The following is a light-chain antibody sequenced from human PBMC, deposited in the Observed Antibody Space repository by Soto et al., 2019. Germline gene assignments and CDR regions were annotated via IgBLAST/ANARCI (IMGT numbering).Light chain of an antibody. CDR2: GAS. Sequence: EIVMTQSPATLSVSPGERATLSCRASQTVASNLAWYQQKPGQAPRLLIHGASSRATGVPARFSGSGSGTEFTLTIRSLQSEDFAVYYCQQYHNWTPQYTFGQGTKLQIK. J-gene: IGKJ2*01. V-gene: IGKV3-15*01. CDR1: QTVASN. CDR3: QQYHNWTPQYT.